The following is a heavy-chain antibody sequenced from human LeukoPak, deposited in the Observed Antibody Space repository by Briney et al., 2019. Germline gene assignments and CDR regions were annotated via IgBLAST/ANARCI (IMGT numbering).Heavy chain of an antibody. D-gene: IGHD6-13*01. V-gene: IGHV1-69*13. J-gene: IGHJ4*02. Sequence: SVKVSCKASGGTFSSYAISWVRQAPGQGLEWMGGIIPIFGTANYAQKFQGRVTITADESTSTAYMELSSLRSEVTAVYYCARTAIAAAGMEYYFDYWGQGTLVTVSS. CDR1: GGTFSSYA. CDR2: IIPIFGTA. CDR3: ARTAIAAAGMEYYFDY.